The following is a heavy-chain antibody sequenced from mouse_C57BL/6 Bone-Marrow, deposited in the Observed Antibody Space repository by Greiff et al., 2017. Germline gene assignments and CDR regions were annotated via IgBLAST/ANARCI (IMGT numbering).Heavy chain of an antibody. CDR2: IDPENGDT. V-gene: IGHV14-4*01. J-gene: IGHJ3*01. CDR3: RGSGTTWFAY. Sequence: EVKLMESGAELVRPGASVKLSCTASGFNIKDDYMHWVKQRPEQGLEWIGWIDPENGDTEYASKFQGKATITADTSSNTAYLQVSSLTSEDTAVYYCRGSGTTWFAYWGQGTLVTVSA. CDR1: GFNIKDDY. D-gene: IGHD3-2*02.